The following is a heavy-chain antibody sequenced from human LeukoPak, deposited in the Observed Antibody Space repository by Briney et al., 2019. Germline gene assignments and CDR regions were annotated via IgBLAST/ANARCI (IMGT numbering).Heavy chain of an antibody. CDR3: ARDTPAYYYDSSGYISFDY. D-gene: IGHD3-22*01. Sequence: SETLSLTCTVSGGSISSSSYYWGWIRQPPGKGLEWIGSIYYSGSTYYNPSLKSRVTISVDTSKNQFSLKLSSVTAADTAVYYCARDTPAYYYDSSGYISFDYWGQGTLVTVSS. CDR2: IYYSGST. J-gene: IGHJ4*02. CDR1: GGSISSSSYY. V-gene: IGHV4-39*07.